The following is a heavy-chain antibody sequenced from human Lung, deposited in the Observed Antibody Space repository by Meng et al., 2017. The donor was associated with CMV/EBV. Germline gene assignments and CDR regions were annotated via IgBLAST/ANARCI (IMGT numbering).Heavy chain of an antibody. J-gene: IGHJ4*02. CDR2: IYYSGNT. CDR3: ARHARGSLFYFDY. V-gene: IGHV4-39*01. Sequence: VSGGSFSSSYYYWGWIRQPPGEGLEWIGNIYYSGNTYYNPSLKSRVTISVDTSKNQFSLKLSSVTAADTAVYYCARHARGSLFYFDYWGQGTLVTVSS. D-gene: IGHD5-12*01. CDR1: GGSFSSSYYY.